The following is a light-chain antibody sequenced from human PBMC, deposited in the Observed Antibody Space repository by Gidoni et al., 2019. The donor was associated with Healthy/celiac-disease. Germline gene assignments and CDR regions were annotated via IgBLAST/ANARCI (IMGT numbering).Light chain of an antibody. J-gene: IGKJ3*01. V-gene: IGKV3-11*01. CDR1: QRVSSY. Sequence: EIVLTQSPATLSLSRGEGATLSCRASQRVSSYLASYQQSPGQAPRLLIYDASYRATGNPDRFSGSGYGTDLTLTISSLEPEDFAVYYCQPREAFGPGTKVEIK. CDR2: DAS. CDR3: QPREA.